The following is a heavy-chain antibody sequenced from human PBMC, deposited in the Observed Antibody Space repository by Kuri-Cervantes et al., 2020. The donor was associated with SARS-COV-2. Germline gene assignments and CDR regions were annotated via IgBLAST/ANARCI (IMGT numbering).Heavy chain of an antibody. Sequence: GGSLRLLCAASRFTFSSYSMNWVRQAPGKELEWVSSISSSSSYIYYAASVKGRFTISRDNAKNSLYLQMNSLRAEDTAVYYCARASGYDFWSGYNYYYYYMDVWGKGTTVTVSS. CDR1: RFTFSSYS. CDR2: ISSSSSYI. J-gene: IGHJ6*03. D-gene: IGHD3-3*01. CDR3: ARASGYDFWSGYNYYYYYMDV. V-gene: IGHV3-21*01.